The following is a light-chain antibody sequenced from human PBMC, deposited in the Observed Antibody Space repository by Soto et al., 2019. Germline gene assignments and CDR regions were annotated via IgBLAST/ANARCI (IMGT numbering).Light chain of an antibody. V-gene: IGKV3-11*01. J-gene: IGKJ4*01. CDR2: DSS. CDR3: KQRTELPLT. CDR1: QSVGSS. Sequence: EIVVTQSPATLSLYKGGRATLSCRASQSVGSSLAWYQQKPGQAPRLLINDSSNRATGIPARFSGSGSGTDFTLTISGLAPEDFAVYYSKQRTELPLTFAGGTRVDIK.